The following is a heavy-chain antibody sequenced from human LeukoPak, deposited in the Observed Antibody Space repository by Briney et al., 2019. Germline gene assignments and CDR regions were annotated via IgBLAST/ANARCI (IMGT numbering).Heavy chain of an antibody. J-gene: IGHJ4*02. V-gene: IGHV3-23*01. D-gene: IGHD3-10*01. CDR1: GFTFSSYA. Sequence: PGASLRLSCAASGFTFSSYAMSWVRQAPGKGLEWVSAISGSGGSTYYADSVKGRFTISRDNSKNTLYLQMNSLRAEDTAVYYCAKDPGSDPDSYYFGYWGQGTLVTVSS. CDR3: AKDPGSDPDSYYFGY. CDR2: ISGSGGST.